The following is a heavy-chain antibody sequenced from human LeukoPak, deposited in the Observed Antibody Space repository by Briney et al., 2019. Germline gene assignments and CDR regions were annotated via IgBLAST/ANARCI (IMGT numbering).Heavy chain of an antibody. D-gene: IGHD3-10*01. CDR2: IYHSGST. J-gene: IGHJ4*02. Sequence: SETLSLTCTVSGYSISSGYYWGWIRQPPGKGLEWIGSIYHSGSTYYNPSLKSRVTISVDTSKNQFSLKLSSVTAADTAVYYCARGAASYYGSGSYNFDYWGQGTLVTVSS. CDR3: ARGAASYYGSGSYNFDY. CDR1: GYSISSGYY. V-gene: IGHV4-38-2*02.